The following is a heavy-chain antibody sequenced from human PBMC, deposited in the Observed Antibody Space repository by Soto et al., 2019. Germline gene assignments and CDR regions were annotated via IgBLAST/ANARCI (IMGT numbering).Heavy chain of an antibody. J-gene: IGHJ4*02. CDR2: INHSGST. V-gene: IGHV4-34*01. D-gene: IGHD6-13*01. Sequence: PTGTPSLTCAVHGGSFSREDWCWIRQPPGKGLEWIGEINHSGSTNYNPSLKSRVTISVDTSKNQFSLKLSSVTAADTAVYYCARHSSSWPIFDYWGQGTLVT. CDR1: GGSFSRED. CDR3: ARHSSSWPIFDY.